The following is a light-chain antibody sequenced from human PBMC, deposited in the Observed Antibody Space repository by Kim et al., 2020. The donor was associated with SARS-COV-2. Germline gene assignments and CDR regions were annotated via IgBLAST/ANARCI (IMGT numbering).Light chain of an antibody. CDR1: QTVGSH. CDR3: QHHNNWPPYT. J-gene: IGKJ2*01. V-gene: IGKV3-15*01. CDR2: SAS. Sequence: VSQGESATLSCRASQTVGSHLAWYQQKPGQAPRLLIYSASTRATGIPPRFRGSGSGTEFTLTISSLQSEDSAIYYCQHHNNWPPYTFGQGTKLEI.